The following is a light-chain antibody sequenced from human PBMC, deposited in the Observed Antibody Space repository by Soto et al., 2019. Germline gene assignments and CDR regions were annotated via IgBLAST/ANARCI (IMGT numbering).Light chain of an antibody. Sequence: QSVLTQPPSVSGAPGQRVTISCTGSSSNIGAGYDVHWYQQLLGTAPILLIYGNSNRPSGVPDRFSGSKSGTSASLAITGLQAEDEADYYCQSYDSSLSGSVFGGGTKLTVL. CDR1: SSNIGAGYD. V-gene: IGLV1-40*01. CDR3: QSYDSSLSGSV. J-gene: IGLJ2*01. CDR2: GNS.